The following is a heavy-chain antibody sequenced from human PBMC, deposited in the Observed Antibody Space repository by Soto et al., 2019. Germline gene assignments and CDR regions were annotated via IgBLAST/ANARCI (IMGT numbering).Heavy chain of an antibody. Sequence: GASVKVSCKASGYTFTSYGISWVRQAPGQGLEWMGWISAYNGNTNYAQKLQGRVTMTTDTSTSTAYMELRSLRSDDTAVYYCAIVTYYYDSSGYYYPYYFDYWGQGTLVTVSS. J-gene: IGHJ4*02. CDR1: GYTFTSYG. CDR3: AIVTYYYDSSGYYYPYYFDY. D-gene: IGHD3-22*01. CDR2: ISAYNGNT. V-gene: IGHV1-18*01.